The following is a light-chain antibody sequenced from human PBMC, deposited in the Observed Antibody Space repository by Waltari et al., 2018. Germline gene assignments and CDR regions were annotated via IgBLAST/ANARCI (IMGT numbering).Light chain of an antibody. CDR1: SPNIGGNF. CDR3: GTWDTSLSAVV. CDR2: DND. Sequence: QSVLTQPPSVSAAPGQKVTISCSGGSPNIGGNFVSWYQQLPGTAPNLLIYDNDKRPSGIPDRFSGSKSGASATLGITGLHTGDEANYFCGTWDTSLSAVVFGGGTKLTVL. V-gene: IGLV1-51*01. J-gene: IGLJ2*01.